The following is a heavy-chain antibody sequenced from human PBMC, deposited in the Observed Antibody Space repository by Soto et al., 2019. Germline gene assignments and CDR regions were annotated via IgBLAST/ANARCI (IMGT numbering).Heavy chain of an antibody. J-gene: IGHJ4*02. V-gene: IGHV3-30*18. CDR2: ISYDASTQ. D-gene: IGHD6-13*01. Sequence: QVQLVESGGGVVQPGRSLRLSCAASGFTFSHYGMHWVRQAPGKGLEWVATISYDASTQYYADSVKGRFTASRDNSKNTLYLQMNSLRPEDTAGYYCANRRQGNSWATLDSWGQGTLVIVSS. CDR1: GFTFSHYG. CDR3: ANRRQGNSWATLDS.